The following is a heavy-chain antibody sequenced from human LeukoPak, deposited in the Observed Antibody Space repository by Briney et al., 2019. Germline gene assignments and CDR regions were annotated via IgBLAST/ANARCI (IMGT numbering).Heavy chain of an antibody. CDR1: GFTFINYS. CDR2: ISTNSAFI. CDR3: AELGITMIGGV. D-gene: IGHD3-10*02. J-gene: IGHJ6*04. V-gene: IGHV3-21*01. Sequence: GGSLRLSCTASGFTFINYSMNWVRQAPGKGLEWVSSISTNSAFIYYADSVRGRFAISRDNTKNSLYLQMNSLRAEDTAVYYRAELGITMIGGVWGKGTTVTISS.